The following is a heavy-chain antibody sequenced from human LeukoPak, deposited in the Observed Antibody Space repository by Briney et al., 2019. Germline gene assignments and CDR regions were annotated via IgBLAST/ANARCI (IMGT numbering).Heavy chain of an antibody. CDR3: ARVDHGDFFDY. J-gene: IGHJ4*02. V-gene: IGHV3-66*01. CDR1: GFTVSSNY. CDR2: IYSGGST. D-gene: IGHD4-17*01. Sequence: GGSLRLSCAASGFTVSSNYMSWVRQAPGKGLERVSVIYSGGSTYYADSVKGRFTISRDNSKNTLYLQMNSLRAEDTAVYYCARVDHGDFFDYWGQGTLVTVSS.